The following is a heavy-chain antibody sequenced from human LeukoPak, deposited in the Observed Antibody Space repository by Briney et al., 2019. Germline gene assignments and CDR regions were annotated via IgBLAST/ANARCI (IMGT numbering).Heavy chain of an antibody. CDR1: GGSISSSSYY. J-gene: IGHJ4*02. CDR2: IYYSGST. CDR3: ARLEMATITY. Sequence: SETLSLTCTVSGGSISSSSYYWGWIRHPPGKGLELSGSIYYSGSTYYKPSLKSRVTISVDTCKNQFSLKLSSVTAADTAVYYCARLEMATITYWGQGTLVTVSS. D-gene: IGHD5-24*01. V-gene: IGHV4-39*01.